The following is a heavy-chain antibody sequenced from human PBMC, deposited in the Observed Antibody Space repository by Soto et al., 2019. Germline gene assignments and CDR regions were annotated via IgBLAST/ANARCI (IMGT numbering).Heavy chain of an antibody. V-gene: IGHV3-9*01. J-gene: IGHJ4*02. CDR2: ISWNSGSI. CDR1: GFTFSSYT. CDR3: AKDYYPYDYVPPLDY. Sequence: PGGSLRLSCAASGFTFSSYTMNWVRQAPGKGLEWVSGISWNSGSIGYADSVKGRFTISRDNAKNSLYLQMNSLRAEDTALYYCAKDYYPYDYVPPLDYWGQGTLVTVSS. D-gene: IGHD3-16*01.